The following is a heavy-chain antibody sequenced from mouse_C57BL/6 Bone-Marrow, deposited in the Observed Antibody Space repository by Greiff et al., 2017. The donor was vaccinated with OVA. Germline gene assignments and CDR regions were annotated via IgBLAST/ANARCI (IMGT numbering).Heavy chain of an antibody. CDR3: ARSDYDYFDF. D-gene: IGHD2-4*01. V-gene: IGHV5-17*01. Sequence: EVQLVESGGGLVKPGGSLKLSCAASGFTFSDYGMHWVRQAPEKGLEWVAYISSGSSTIYYADTVKGRFTITRDTAKNTLFRQMTSMRSEDTAMYYCARSDYDYFDFWGRGTALTVSS. CDR1: GFTFSDYG. CDR2: ISSGSSTI. J-gene: IGHJ2*01.